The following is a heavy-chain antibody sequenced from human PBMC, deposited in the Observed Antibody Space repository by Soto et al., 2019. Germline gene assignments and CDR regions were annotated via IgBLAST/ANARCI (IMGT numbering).Heavy chain of an antibody. CDR3: VRDGGDCGHRLTYYYYMGLDV. J-gene: IGHJ6*02. D-gene: IGHD2-21*02. Sequence: ASVKVSCKTSGYDFSSYAMHWVRQAPGQRLEWMGWINIGSGRTEYSQNLQDRITITRDTSASTVYMDLSSLKSEDTSVYFCVRDGGDCGHRLTYYYYMGLDVWG. CDR1: GYDFSSYA. CDR2: INIGSGRT. V-gene: IGHV1-3*04.